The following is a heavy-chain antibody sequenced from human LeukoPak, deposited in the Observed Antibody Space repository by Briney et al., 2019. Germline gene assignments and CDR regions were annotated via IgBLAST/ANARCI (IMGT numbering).Heavy chain of an antibody. Sequence: VASVKVSCKASGYTFTSYGISWVRQAPGQGLEWMGWISAYNGNTNYAQKLQGRVTMTTDTSTSTAYMELRSLRSDDTAVYYCARDSPKTLSIAARHDAFDIWGQGTMVTVSS. CDR1: GYTFTSYG. D-gene: IGHD6-6*01. CDR2: ISAYNGNT. V-gene: IGHV1-18*01. J-gene: IGHJ3*02. CDR3: ARDSPKTLSIAARHDAFDI.